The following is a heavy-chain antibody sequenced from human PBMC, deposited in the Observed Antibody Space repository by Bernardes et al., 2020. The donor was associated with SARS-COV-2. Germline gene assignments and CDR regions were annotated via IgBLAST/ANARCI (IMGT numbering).Heavy chain of an antibody. CDR2: IWYDGSNK. CDR1: GFTFSSYG. V-gene: IGHV3-33*06. J-gene: IGHJ5*02. CDR3: AKGYSSGWYGRFDP. Sequence: GGSLRLSCAASGFTFSSYGMHWVRQAPGKGLEWVAVIWYDGSNKYYADSVKGRFTISRDNSKNTLYLQMNSLRAEDTAVYYCAKGYSSGWYGRFDPWGQGTLVTVSS. D-gene: IGHD6-19*01.